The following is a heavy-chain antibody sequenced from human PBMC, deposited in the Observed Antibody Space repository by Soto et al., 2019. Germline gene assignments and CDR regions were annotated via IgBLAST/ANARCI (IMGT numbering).Heavy chain of an antibody. D-gene: IGHD2-8*01. CDR3: AKDRQPDGLWPFDH. J-gene: IGHJ4*02. V-gene: IGHV3-23*01. Sequence: PGGSLRLSCAASGFIFRTYAMSWVRQAPGKGLEWVAGLFGNGDGVSYADSVRGRFTISRDNSNNLLYLQMHNLRAEDTAVYYCAKDRQPDGLWPFDHWGQGTLVTVSS. CDR2: LFGNGDGV. CDR1: GFIFRTYA.